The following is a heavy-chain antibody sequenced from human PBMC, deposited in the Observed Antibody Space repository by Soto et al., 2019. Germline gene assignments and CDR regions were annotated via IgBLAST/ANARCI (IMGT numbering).Heavy chain of an antibody. Sequence: QVQLVQYGAEVKKPGASVKVSCKASGYTFTSYDINWVRPATGQGLEWMGWMNPNSGNTGYAQKLQGRVTMTRNTSISTAYMELSSLRSEDTAVYYCARGVYSSSDDAFDIWGQGTMVTVAS. V-gene: IGHV1-8*01. J-gene: IGHJ3*02. CDR1: GYTFTSYD. CDR3: ARGVYSSSDDAFDI. D-gene: IGHD6-6*01. CDR2: MNPNSGNT.